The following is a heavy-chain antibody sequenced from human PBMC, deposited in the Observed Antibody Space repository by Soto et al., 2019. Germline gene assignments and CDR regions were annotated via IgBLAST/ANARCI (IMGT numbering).Heavy chain of an antibody. CDR1: GGTISRYY. D-gene: IGHD2-21*02. V-gene: IGHV4-59*01. CDR2: MYNTGST. CDR3: ARDLWGYCGTDCYPLDV. Sequence: QVQLQESGPGLVKPSETLSLTCTVSGGTISRYYWSWIRQPPGKGLEWMGYMYNTGSTVYNPSFHSRVTLSVDTSKNQFSLKLNSVTAADTAAYYCARDLWGYCGTDCYPLDVWGQGTTVTVSS. J-gene: IGHJ6*02.